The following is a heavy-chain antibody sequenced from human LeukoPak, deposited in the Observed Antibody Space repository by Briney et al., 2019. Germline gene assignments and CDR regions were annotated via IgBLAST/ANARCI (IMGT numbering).Heavy chain of an antibody. Sequence: ASVTVSCTASGYTFTSYGISWVRQAPGQGLEWMGWISAYNGNTNYAQKLQGRVTMTTDTSTSTAYMELRSLGSDDAAVYYCARGPPNWGYDYWGPGTLVTVSS. CDR2: ISAYNGNT. CDR3: ARGPPNWGYDY. CDR1: GYTFTSYG. D-gene: IGHD7-27*01. V-gene: IGHV1-18*01. J-gene: IGHJ4*02.